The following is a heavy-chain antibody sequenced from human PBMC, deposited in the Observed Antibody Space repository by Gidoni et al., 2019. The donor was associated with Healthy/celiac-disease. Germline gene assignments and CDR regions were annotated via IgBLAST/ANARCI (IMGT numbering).Heavy chain of an antibody. Sequence: QVQLQESGPGLVKPSQTLSLTCTVSGGSISSGSYYWSWIRQPAGKGLEWIGRIYTSGSTNYNPSLKSRVTIAVDTYKNQFSLKLSSVTAADTAVYYCARAGYYDSSDSYAFDIWGQGTMVTVSS. CDR3: ARAGYYDSSDSYAFDI. J-gene: IGHJ3*02. CDR1: GGSISSGSYY. V-gene: IGHV4-61*02. CDR2: IYTSGST. D-gene: IGHD3-22*01.